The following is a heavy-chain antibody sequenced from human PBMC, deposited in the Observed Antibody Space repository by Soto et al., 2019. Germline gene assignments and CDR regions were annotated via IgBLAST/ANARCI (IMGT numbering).Heavy chain of an antibody. J-gene: IGHJ4*02. CDR1: GFTFSSYG. CDR2: IWYDGGNK. Sequence: QVQLVESGGGVVQPGRSLRLSCAASGFTFSSYGMHWVRQAPGKGLEWVAVIWYDGGNKYYADSVKGRFTISRDNSKNTLYLQMNSLRAEDTAVYYCARDRGSSSWGDGFDYWGQGTLVTVSS. V-gene: IGHV3-33*01. D-gene: IGHD6-13*01. CDR3: ARDRGSSSWGDGFDY.